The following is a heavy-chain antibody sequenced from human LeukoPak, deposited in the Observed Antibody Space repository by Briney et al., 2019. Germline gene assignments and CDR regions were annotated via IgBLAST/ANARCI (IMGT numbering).Heavy chain of an antibody. CDR3: ASGGVVVPAVTTATPTYYYYYYMDV. J-gene: IGHJ6*03. V-gene: IGHV1-2*02. CDR2: INPNSGGT. CDR1: GYTFTGYY. Sequence: ASVKVSCKASGYTFTGYYMHWVRQAPGQGLEWMGWINPNSGGTNYAQKFQGRVTMTRDTSISTAYMELSRLRSDDTAVYYCASGGVVVPAVTTATPTYYYYYYMDVWGKGTTVTVSS. D-gene: IGHD2-2*01.